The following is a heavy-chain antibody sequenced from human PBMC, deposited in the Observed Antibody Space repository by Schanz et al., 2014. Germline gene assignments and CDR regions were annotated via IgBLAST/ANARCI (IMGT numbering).Heavy chain of an antibody. CDR1: GFTVSSNY. Sequence: EVQLVESGGGLIQPGGSLRLSCVASGFTVSSNYMSWVRQAPGKGLEWVSVIYSDGRKYYGDSVKGRFTISRDNSKNTLYLQMNSLRDEDTAIYYCAKRCSSTSCSHCAFDIWGQGTMVTVSS. CDR2: IYSDGRK. CDR3: AKRCSSTSCSHCAFDI. D-gene: IGHD2-2*01. V-gene: IGHV3-53*01. J-gene: IGHJ3*02.